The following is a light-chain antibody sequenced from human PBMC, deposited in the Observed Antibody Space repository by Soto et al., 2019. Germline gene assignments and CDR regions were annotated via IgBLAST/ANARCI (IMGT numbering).Light chain of an antibody. V-gene: IGKV1-5*01. J-gene: IGKJ1*01. CDR2: DAS. CDR1: QSIRNW. Sequence: IQMTQSPATLSASVGDRVTITCRASQSIRNWLAWYQQKPGKAPKLLIYDASSLESGVPSRFSGSGSGTEFTLTISSLQPDDFATYYCHQYDTYSTFGQGTKVDNK. CDR3: HQYDTYST.